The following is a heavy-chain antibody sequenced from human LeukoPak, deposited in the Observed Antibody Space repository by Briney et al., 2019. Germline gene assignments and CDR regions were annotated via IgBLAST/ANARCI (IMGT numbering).Heavy chain of an antibody. V-gene: IGHV4-61*02. CDR2: IYTSGST. D-gene: IGHD3-22*01. J-gene: IGHJ6*03. Sequence: PSQTLSLTCTVSGGSISSGSYYWSWIRQPAGKGLEWIGRIYTSGSTNYNPSLKSRVTISVDTSKHQFSLKLSSVTAADTAVYYCATEKHQYYYDSSGYYSYYYYYMDVWGKGTTVTVSS. CDR3: ATEKHQYYYDSSGYYSYYYYYMDV. CDR1: GGSISSGSYY.